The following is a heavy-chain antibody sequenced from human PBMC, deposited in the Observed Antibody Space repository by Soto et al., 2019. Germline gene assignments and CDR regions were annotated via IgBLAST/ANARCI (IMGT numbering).Heavy chain of an antibody. J-gene: IGHJ4*02. Sequence: GGSLRLSCAASGFTFSSYAMSWVRQAPGKGLEWVSAISGSGGSTYYADSVKCRFTISRDNSKNTLYLQMNSLRAEDTAVYYCAKGLYSSSYFDYWGQGTLVTVSS. V-gene: IGHV3-23*01. CDR2: ISGSGGST. CDR1: GFTFSSYA. D-gene: IGHD6-6*01. CDR3: AKGLYSSSYFDY.